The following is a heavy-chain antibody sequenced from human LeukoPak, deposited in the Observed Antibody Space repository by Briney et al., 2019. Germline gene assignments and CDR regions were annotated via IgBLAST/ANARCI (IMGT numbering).Heavy chain of an antibody. V-gene: IGHV4-59*01. D-gene: IGHD3-22*01. CDR2: IYYSGST. J-gene: IGHJ4*02. CDR3: ASHYYDSSGRDY. Sequence: PSETLSLTCTVSGGSISSYYWSWIRQPPGKGLEWIGYIYYSGSTNYNPSLKDRVTISLDTSKNQFSLKLSAVTAADTAVYYCASHYYDSSGRDYWGQGTLVTVSS. CDR1: GGSISSYY.